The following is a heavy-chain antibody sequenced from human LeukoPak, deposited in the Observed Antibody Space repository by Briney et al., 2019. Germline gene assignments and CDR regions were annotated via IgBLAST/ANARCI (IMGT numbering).Heavy chain of an antibody. CDR2: IWFDARNK. Sequence: PGRSLRLSCAASGFTFSSYGMHWVRQAPGKGMESVAGIWFDARNKHYADSVKGRFTISRDNSKNALYLQMDSLRADDTAVYYCTRDFCSSPSCYAYWGQGTLVTVSS. CDR3: TRDFCSSPSCYAY. D-gene: IGHD2-2*01. J-gene: IGHJ4*02. CDR1: GFTFSSYG. V-gene: IGHV3-33*01.